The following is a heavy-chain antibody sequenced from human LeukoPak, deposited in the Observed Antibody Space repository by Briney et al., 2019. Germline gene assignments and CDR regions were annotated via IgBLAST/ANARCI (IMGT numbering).Heavy chain of an antibody. J-gene: IGHJ5*02. CDR2: INHSGST. CDR1: GGSFSGYY. Sequence: SETLSLTCAVYGGSFSGYYWSWIRQPPGKGLEWIGEINHSGSTNYNPSLKSRVTISVDTSKNQFSLKLSSVTAADTAVYYCARVRPSMVRGVNRNWFDPWGQGTLVTVSS. CDR3: ARVRPSMVRGVNRNWFDP. D-gene: IGHD3-10*01. V-gene: IGHV4-34*01.